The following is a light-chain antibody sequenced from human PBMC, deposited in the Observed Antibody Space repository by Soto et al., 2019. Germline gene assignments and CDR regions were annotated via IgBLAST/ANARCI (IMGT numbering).Light chain of an antibody. Sequence: QPVLTQPPSASGSPGQSVTISCTGTSSDVGGYNYVSWYQQHPGKAPKLMIYEVSKRPSGVHDRFSGSKSGNTASLTVSGLQAEDEADYYCSSYADNNNVLFGGGTKVTVL. J-gene: IGLJ2*01. CDR1: SSDVGGYNY. CDR2: EVS. V-gene: IGLV2-8*01. CDR3: SSYADNNNVL.